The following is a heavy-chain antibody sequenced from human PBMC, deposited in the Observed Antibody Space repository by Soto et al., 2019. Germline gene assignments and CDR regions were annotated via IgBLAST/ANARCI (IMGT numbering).Heavy chain of an antibody. Sequence: PGGSLRLSCAASGFDFSTFGMNWVRQAPGKGLEWVSFLSPSYPYTSYADSVKGRFTISGDNAKNSVSLQMNSLRADDTAFYYCAKDTGPNWGQGTLVTVSS. J-gene: IGHJ4*02. CDR3: AKDTGPN. CDR2: LSPSYPYT. V-gene: IGHV3-21*04. CDR1: GFDFSTFG.